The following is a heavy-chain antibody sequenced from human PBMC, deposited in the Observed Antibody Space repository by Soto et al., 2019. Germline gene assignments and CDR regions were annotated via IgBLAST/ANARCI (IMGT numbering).Heavy chain of an antibody. Sequence: GGSLRRSCAASGFTFSSYSMSWVRQAPGKGLEWVSAISGSGGSTYYADSVKGRFTISRDNSKNTLYLQMNSLRAEDTAVYYCATLGYSSGWYGGHYYYYGMDVWGQGTTVTVSS. D-gene: IGHD6-19*01. J-gene: IGHJ6*02. CDR1: GFTFSSYS. CDR3: ATLGYSSGWYGGHYYYYGMDV. V-gene: IGHV3-23*01. CDR2: ISGSGGST.